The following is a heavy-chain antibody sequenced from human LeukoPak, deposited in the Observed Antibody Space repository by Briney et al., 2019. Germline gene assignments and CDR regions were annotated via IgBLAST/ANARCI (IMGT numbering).Heavy chain of an antibody. Sequence: GESLKISCKGSGYSFTNYWIGWVRQMPGKGLEWMGIIYPGDSDTRYSPSFQGQVTISADKSISTAYLQWSSLEASDTAMYYCARSLKYYYDSSGFITDAFDMWGQGTMVTVSS. D-gene: IGHD3-22*01. J-gene: IGHJ3*02. V-gene: IGHV5-51*01. CDR2: IYPGDSDT. CDR3: ARSLKYYYDSSGFITDAFDM. CDR1: GYSFTNYW.